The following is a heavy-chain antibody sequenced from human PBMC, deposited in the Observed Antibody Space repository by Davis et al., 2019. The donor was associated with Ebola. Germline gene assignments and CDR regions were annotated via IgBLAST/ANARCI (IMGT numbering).Heavy chain of an antibody. D-gene: IGHD1-1*01. Sequence: PGGSLRLSCAASGFTFSDYWMSWVRHAPGRGLELVANIKEVGSEKYYVDSVKGRFTISRDNAKNFVYLHMTSRTADDTAVYYCARDAPWQYIFDSWGQGIRVTVSS. J-gene: IGHJ4*02. CDR3: ARDAPWQYIFDS. V-gene: IGHV3-7*03. CDR2: IKEVGSEK. CDR1: GFTFSDYW.